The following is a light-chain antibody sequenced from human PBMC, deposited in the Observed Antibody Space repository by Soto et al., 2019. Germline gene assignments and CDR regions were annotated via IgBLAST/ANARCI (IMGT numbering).Light chain of an antibody. V-gene: IGLV2-8*01. CDR2: EVS. J-gene: IGLJ2*01. Sequence: QSALTQPPSASGSPGQSVTISCTGTSSDVGGYNYVSWYQQHPGKAPKFMIFEVSRRPSGVPDRFSGSKSGNTASLTVSGLQADDEAVYYCSSYAGSNNPVVFGGGTKLTVL. CDR3: SSYAGSNNPVV. CDR1: SSDVGGYNY.